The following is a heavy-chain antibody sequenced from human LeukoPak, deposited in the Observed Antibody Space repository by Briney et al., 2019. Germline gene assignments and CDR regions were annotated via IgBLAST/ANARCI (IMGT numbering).Heavy chain of an antibody. CDR3: ARGPWRGYSYGFDY. V-gene: IGHV4-30-2*01. CDR1: GGSISSGGYS. Sequence: SETLSLTCAVSGGSISSGGYSWSWIRQPPGKGLEWIGYIYHSGSTYYNPSLKSRVTISVDRSKNQFSLKLSSVTAADTAVYYCARGPWRGYSYGFDYWGQGTLVTVSS. D-gene: IGHD5-18*01. J-gene: IGHJ4*02. CDR2: IYHSGST.